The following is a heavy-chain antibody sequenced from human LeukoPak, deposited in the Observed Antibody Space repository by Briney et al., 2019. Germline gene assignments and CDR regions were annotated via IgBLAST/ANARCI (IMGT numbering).Heavy chain of an antibody. CDR2: IYHSGST. CDR3: ARITSTITTLDNWFDP. Sequence: PSETLSLTCTVSGGSVSSGSYYWSWIRQPPGKGLEWIGEIYHSGSTNYNPSLKSRVTISVDKSKNQFSLKLSSVTAADTAVYYCARITSTITTLDNWFDPWGQGTLVTVSS. J-gene: IGHJ5*02. V-gene: IGHV4-61*01. CDR1: GGSVSSGSYY. D-gene: IGHD3-3*01.